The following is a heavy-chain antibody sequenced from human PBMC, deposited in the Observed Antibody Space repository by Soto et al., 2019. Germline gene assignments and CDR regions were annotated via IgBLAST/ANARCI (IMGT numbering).Heavy chain of an antibody. J-gene: IGHJ4*02. CDR1: GFTFSDYA. CDR2: VSHDGRNT. CDR3: AKGGRQWLVTSDFNY. V-gene: IGHV3-30*18. Sequence: VQLVESGGGVVQPGRSLRLSCAASGFTFSDYAMHWVRQAPGKGLEWVAVVSHDGRNTQYADSVKVRFTISRDSSKNTVSLEMASLRAEDTAVYYCAKGGRQWLVTSDFNYWGQGALVTVSS. D-gene: IGHD6-19*01.